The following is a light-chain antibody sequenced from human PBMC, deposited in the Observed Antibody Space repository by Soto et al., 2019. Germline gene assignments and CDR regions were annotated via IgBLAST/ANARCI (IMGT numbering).Light chain of an antibody. CDR1: TSDVGSYNL. J-gene: IGLJ2*01. CDR3: CSYAGSGTPVV. Sequence: QSALTQPASVSGSPGQSITISCTGTTSDVGSYNLVSWYQQHPGKVPQLMIYEGTKRPSGVSNRFSGSQSGNTASLPISGLLAEDEAAYYCCSYAGSGTPVVFGGGTKLTVL. V-gene: IGLV2-23*01. CDR2: EGT.